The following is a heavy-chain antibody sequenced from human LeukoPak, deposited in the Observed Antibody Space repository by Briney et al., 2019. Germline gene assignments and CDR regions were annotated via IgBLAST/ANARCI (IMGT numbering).Heavy chain of an antibody. V-gene: IGHV1-69*05. CDR3: AREERMVRGFIGD. D-gene: IGHD3-10*01. Sequence: GASVKVSCKASGGTFRSYASSWVRQAPGQGLEWMGGIIPIFGTANYAQKFQGRVTITTDESTSTAYMELSSLRYEDTAVYYCAREERMVRGFIGDWGQGTLVTVSS. CDR2: IIPIFGTA. CDR1: GGTFRSYA. J-gene: IGHJ4*02.